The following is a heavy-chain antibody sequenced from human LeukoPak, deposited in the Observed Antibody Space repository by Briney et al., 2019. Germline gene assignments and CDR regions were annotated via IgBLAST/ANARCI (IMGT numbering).Heavy chain of an antibody. CDR2: IYHSGST. J-gene: IGHJ4*02. Sequence: SETLSLTCAVSGGSISSSNWWSWVRQPPGKGLEWIGEIYHSGSTNYNPSLKSRVTISVDKSKNQFSLKLSSVTAADTAVYYCARGDYYGSGSPSPFDYWGQGTLVTVSS. V-gene: IGHV4-4*02. CDR3: ARGDYYGSGSPSPFDY. D-gene: IGHD3-10*01. CDR1: GGSISSSNW.